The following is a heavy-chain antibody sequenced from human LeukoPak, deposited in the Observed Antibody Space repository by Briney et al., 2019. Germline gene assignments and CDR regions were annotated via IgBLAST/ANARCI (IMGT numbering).Heavy chain of an antibody. J-gene: IGHJ6*03. V-gene: IGHV3-30*04. CDR2: ISYDGSNK. D-gene: IGHD6-19*01. Sequence: GGSLRLSCAASGFTFSSYAMHWVRQAPGKGLEWVAVISYDGSNKYYADSVKGRFTISRDNSKNTLYLQMNSLRAEDTAVYYCARDRRLDARHYMDVWGKGTTVTISS. CDR1: GFTFSSYA. CDR3: ARDRRLDARHYMDV.